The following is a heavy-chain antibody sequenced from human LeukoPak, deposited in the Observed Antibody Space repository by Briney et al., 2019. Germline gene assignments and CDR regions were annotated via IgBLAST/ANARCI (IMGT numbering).Heavy chain of an antibody. D-gene: IGHD3-22*01. J-gene: IGHJ3*01. V-gene: IGHV4-30-4*08. CDR3: ARDPHYHDRSGSFV. Sequence: SQTLSLTCTVSGGSISSGDYFWGWIRQPPGKGLEWIVYIYYSGSAYYNPSLKSRVTISVDTSKNQFSLKLSPVTAADTAVYYCARDPHYHDRSGSFVWGQGTMVTVSS. CDR2: IYYSGSA. CDR1: GGSISSGDYF.